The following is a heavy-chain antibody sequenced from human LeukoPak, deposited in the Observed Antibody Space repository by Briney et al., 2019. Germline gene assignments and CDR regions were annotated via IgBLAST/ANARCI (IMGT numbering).Heavy chain of an antibody. D-gene: IGHD2-2*01. CDR2: IKQDGSEK. Sequence: GGSLRLSCAASGFTFSSYWMSWVRQAPGKGLEWVANIKQDGSEKYYVDSVKGRFTISRDNAKNSLYLQMNSLRAEDRAVYYCARVVRYCISTSCYYRWSGMDVWGKGTTVTVSS. CDR1: GFTFSSYW. V-gene: IGHV3-7*03. J-gene: IGHJ6*04. CDR3: ARVVRYCISTSCYYRWSGMDV.